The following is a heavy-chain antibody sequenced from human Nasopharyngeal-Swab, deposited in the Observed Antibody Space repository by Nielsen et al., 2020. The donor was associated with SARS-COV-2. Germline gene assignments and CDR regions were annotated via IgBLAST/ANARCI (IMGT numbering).Heavy chain of an antibody. V-gene: IGHV3-49*01. D-gene: IGHD1-26*01. Sequence: GESLKISCTTSGFTFGDYAMSWFRQAPGKGLEWVGFIRSKTYGGAPEYAASVKGRFTISRDGAESIAYLQMNSLETEDTGVYYYARSVGSFYGQGAFDIWGQGTMVTVSS. CDR3: ARSVGSFYGQGAFDI. CDR1: GFTFGDYA. CDR2: IRSKTYGGAP. J-gene: IGHJ3*02.